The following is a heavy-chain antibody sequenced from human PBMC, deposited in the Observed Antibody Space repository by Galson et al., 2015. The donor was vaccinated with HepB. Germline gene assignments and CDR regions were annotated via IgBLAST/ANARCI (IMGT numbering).Heavy chain of an antibody. D-gene: IGHD6-19*01. CDR3: ARCWHSSGWGVYYYGMDV. CDR1: GYTFTSYA. Sequence: SVKVSCKASGYTFTSYAIHWVRQAPGHRLEWMGWINVGNGNTKYSPKFQGRVTITRDTSASTAYMELSSLRSEDTAVYYCARCWHSSGWGVYYYGMDVWGQGTTVTVSS. V-gene: IGHV1-3*01. CDR2: INVGNGNT. J-gene: IGHJ6*02.